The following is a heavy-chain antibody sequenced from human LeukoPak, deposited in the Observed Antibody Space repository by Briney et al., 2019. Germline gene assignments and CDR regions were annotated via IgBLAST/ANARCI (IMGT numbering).Heavy chain of an antibody. CDR1: GFTFSNAW. J-gene: IGHJ4*02. Sequence: PGGSLRLSCAASGFTFSNAWMSWVRQAPGKGLEWVGRIKSKTDGGTTDYAAPVKGRFTISRDDSKNTLYLQMNSLRAEDTAVYYCARAPHPTVAAPFDYWGQGTLVTVSS. CDR3: ARAPHPTVAAPFDY. D-gene: IGHD4-23*01. CDR2: IKSKTDGGTT. V-gene: IGHV3-15*01.